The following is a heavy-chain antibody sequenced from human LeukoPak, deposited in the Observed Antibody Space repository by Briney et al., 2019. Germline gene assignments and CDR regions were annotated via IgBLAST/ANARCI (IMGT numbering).Heavy chain of an antibody. CDR2: ISDNGSNK. V-gene: IGHV3-30-3*01. J-gene: IGHJ4*02. CDR1: GFTFSAYA. CDR3: ARDEGYYFDY. Sequence: QAGGSLRLSCAASGFTFSAYAIHWLRQAPGKGLEWVTVISDNGSNKYYADSVKGRFTISRDNSKNTLYVQMNSLRAEDTAVYYCARDEGYYFDYSGQGTLVTVSS.